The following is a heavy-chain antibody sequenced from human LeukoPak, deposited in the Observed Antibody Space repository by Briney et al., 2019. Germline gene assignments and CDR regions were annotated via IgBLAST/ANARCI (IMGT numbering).Heavy chain of an antibody. J-gene: IGHJ4*02. CDR1: RFTFSRYW. V-gene: IGHV3-7*01. Sequence: GGALRLSCAHSRFTFSRYWLSGVRQAPGKGREWVAHIKLVGREKYYVDSVKGRFTISRENAKKSLYLQMNSLRAPGTGRYFLSVNDSGGNPQTDYRGQGTLVTVSS. CDR3: SVNDSGGNPQTDY. D-gene: IGHD4-17*01. CDR2: IKLVGREK.